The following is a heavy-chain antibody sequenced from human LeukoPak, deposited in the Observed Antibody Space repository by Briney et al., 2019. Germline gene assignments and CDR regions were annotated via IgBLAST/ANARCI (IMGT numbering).Heavy chain of an antibody. CDR1: GYTFTSYY. CDR2: INPSGGST. V-gene: IGHV1-46*01. Sequence: ASVKVSCKASGYTFTSYYMHWVRQAPGQGLEWMGIINPSGGSTSYAQKFQGRVTMTRDTSTSTVYMELSSLRSEDTAVYYCARDRVLNYYDSSGYNYGTLDYWGQGTLVTVSS. CDR3: ARDRVLNYYDSSGYNYGTLDY. D-gene: IGHD3-22*01. J-gene: IGHJ4*02.